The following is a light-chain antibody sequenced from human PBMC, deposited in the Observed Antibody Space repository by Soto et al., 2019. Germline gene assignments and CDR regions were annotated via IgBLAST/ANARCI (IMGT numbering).Light chain of an antibody. CDR1: QDISNY. V-gene: IGKV1-33*01. Sequence: DTQMTQSPSSLSASVGDRVTITCQASQDISNYLNWYQQKPGKAPKLLIYDASNLETGVPSRFSGSGSGTDFIFTISSLQPEDIATYYCQQYDNLPSLTFGGGTKVEIK. J-gene: IGKJ4*01. CDR2: DAS. CDR3: QQYDNLPSLT.